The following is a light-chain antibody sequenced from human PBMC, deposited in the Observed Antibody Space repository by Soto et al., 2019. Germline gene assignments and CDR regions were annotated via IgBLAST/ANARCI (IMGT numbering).Light chain of an antibody. CDR2: DSF. Sequence: EIVLTQTPATLSLSPGERATLSCRASQSIASYLNWYQHRPGQAPRLLIYDSFTRATGIPARFSGSGSGTDFTLTISSLDPEDFAVYYCQQRASWPITFGPGTKVDIK. V-gene: IGKV3-11*01. J-gene: IGKJ3*01. CDR1: QSIASY. CDR3: QQRASWPIT.